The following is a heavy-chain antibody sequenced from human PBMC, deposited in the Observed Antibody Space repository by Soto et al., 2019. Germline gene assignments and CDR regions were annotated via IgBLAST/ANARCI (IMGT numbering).Heavy chain of an antibody. CDR1: GFTFSSYS. D-gene: IGHD6-19*01. V-gene: IGHV3-21*01. Sequence: EVQLVESGGGLVKPGGSLRLSCAASGFTFSSYSMNWVRQAPGKGLEWVSSISSSGSFIYYADSAKGRFTISRDNAKNSLYLQMNSLRAEDTAVYYCARVGARRQWLALWGQGTMVTVSS. CDR3: ARVGARRQWLAL. J-gene: IGHJ4*02. CDR2: ISSSGSFI.